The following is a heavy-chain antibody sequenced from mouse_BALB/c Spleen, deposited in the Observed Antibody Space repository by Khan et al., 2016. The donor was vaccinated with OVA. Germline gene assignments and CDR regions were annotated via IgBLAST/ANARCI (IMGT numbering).Heavy chain of an antibody. CDR3: ANHGSSSAWFTY. J-gene: IGHJ3*01. V-gene: IGHV1-7*01. CDR1: GYTFTSYW. CDR2: INPSTGYT. D-gene: IGHD1-1*01. Sequence: VQLQESGAELAKPGASVKMSCKASGYTFTSYWMHWVKQRPGKGLEWIGYINPSTGYTEYNQRFKDKATLTAYKSSSTAYMQLSSLTSEDSAVYYCANHGSSSAWFTYWGQGTLVTVSA.